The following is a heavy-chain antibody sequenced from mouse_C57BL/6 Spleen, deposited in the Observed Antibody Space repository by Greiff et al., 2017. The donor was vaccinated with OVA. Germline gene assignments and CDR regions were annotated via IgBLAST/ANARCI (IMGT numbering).Heavy chain of an antibody. V-gene: IGHV1-78*01. Sequence: VQLVESDAELVKPGASVKISCKVSGYTFTDHTIHWMKQRPEQGLEWIGYIYPRDGSTKYNEKFKGKATLTADKSSSTAYMQLNSLTSEDSAVYFCAREDPYSPAWFAYWGQGTLVTVSA. CDR2: IYPRDGST. CDR1: GYTFTDHT. J-gene: IGHJ3*01. D-gene: IGHD2-12*01. CDR3: AREDPYSPAWFAY.